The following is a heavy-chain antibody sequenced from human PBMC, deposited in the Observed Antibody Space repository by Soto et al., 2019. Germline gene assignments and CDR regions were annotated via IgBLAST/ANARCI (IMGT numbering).Heavy chain of an antibody. CDR1: GFTFDDYA. D-gene: IGHD3-22*01. CDR2: ISWNSGSI. V-gene: IGHV3-9*01. J-gene: IGHJ4*02. CDR3: AKATTEYYYDSSGSFDY. Sequence: GGSLRLSCAASGFTFDDYAMHWVRQAPGKGLEWVSGISWNSGSIGYADSLKGRFTISRDNAKNSLYLQMNSLRAEDTALYYCAKATTEYYYDSSGSFDYWGQGTLVTVSS.